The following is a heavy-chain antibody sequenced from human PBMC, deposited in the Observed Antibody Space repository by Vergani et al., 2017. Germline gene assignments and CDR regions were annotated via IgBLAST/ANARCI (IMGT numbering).Heavy chain of an antibody. CDR2: IYPGDTDT. CDR3: ARSIVVVSGWFDP. J-gene: IGHJ5*02. CDR1: GYSFTSYW. Sequence: EVQLVQSGAEVKKPGESLKISCKGSGYSFTSYWIGWVRQMPGKCLEWMGIIYPGDTDTRYSPSFQGQVTISADKSISSAYLQWSSLKASDTAMYYCARSIVVVSGWFDPWGQGLLVTVSS. V-gene: IGHV5-51*03. D-gene: IGHD2-2*01.